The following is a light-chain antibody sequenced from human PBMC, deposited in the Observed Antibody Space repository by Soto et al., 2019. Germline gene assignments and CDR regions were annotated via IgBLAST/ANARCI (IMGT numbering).Light chain of an antibody. J-gene: IGLJ1*01. CDR3: SSFTSSSTYV. CDR1: SSDVGGYNF. Sequence: QSALAQPASVSGSPGQSITISCTGTSSDVGGYNFVSWYQQHPGKAPKLMIYDLTYRSSGVSYRFSGSKSGNTASLTISGLQAEDGADYYCSSFTSSSTYVFGTGTKLTVL. V-gene: IGLV2-14*03. CDR2: DLT.